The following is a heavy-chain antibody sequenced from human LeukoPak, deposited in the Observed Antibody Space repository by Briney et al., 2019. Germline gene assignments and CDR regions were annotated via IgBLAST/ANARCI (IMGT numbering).Heavy chain of an antibody. Sequence: GGSLRLSCAASGFTLSRYAMSWVREAPGKGVGWGADISGRGGSTYYADYVKGRFTISRDNSKNNVYVQINSLRAEDTAVYYCAKDRGSYSYGYGCDYWGQGTLVTVSS. CDR3: AKDRGSYSYGYGCDY. CDR1: GFTLSRYA. D-gene: IGHD5-18*01. J-gene: IGHJ4*02. V-gene: IGHV3-23*01. CDR2: ISGRGGST.